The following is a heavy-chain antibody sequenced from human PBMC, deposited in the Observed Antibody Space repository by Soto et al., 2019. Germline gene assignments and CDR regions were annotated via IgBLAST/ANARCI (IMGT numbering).Heavy chain of an antibody. J-gene: IGHJ4*02. V-gene: IGHV4-31*03. Sequence: QVQLQESGPGLVKPSQTLSLTCTVSGGSISSGGYYWSWIRQHPGKGLEWIGYIYYSGSTYDNPSLKSRVTISVDTSKNPFSLKLSSVTAAATAVYYCARVEHTRYDFWRGYHFDYWGPGNLVTVSS. CDR2: IYYSGST. D-gene: IGHD3-3*01. CDR3: ARVEHTRYDFWRGYHFDY. CDR1: GGSISSGGYY.